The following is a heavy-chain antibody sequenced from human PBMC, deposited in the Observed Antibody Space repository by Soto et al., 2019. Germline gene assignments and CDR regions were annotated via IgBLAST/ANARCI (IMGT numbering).Heavy chain of an antibody. CDR3: ARVHRPLDGMDV. CDR1: GFTFSSYG. J-gene: IGHJ6*02. Sequence: GGSLRLSCAASGFTFSSYGMHWVRQAPGKGLEWVAVIWYDGSNKYYADSVKGRFTISRDNSKNTLYLQMNSLRAEDTAVYYCARVHRPLDGMDVWGQGTTVTVSS. V-gene: IGHV3-33*01. CDR2: IWYDGSNK.